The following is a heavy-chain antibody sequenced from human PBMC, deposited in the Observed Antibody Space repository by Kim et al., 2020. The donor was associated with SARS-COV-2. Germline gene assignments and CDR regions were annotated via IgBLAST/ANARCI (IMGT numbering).Heavy chain of an antibody. J-gene: IGHJ6*02. Sequence: KGRFTISRDNAKNSLYLQMNSLRSEDTALYYCARGRKQWLTYYYYYCMDVWGQGTTVTVSS. V-gene: IGHV3-20*03. D-gene: IGHD6-19*01. CDR3: ARGRKQWLTYYYYYCMDV.